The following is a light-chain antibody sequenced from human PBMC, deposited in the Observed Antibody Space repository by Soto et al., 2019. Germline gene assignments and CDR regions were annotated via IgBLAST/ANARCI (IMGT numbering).Light chain of an antibody. Sequence: QSALTQPRSVSASPGQSVTISCTGTRSDVGGYNYVSWHQHHPGKAPKLMIYGVSARPSGVPDRFSGSKSGNTASLTISGLQAEDEADYYCCSYAGTPYVFGTGTKVTVL. J-gene: IGLJ1*01. CDR3: CSYAGTPYV. CDR1: RSDVGGYNY. V-gene: IGLV2-11*01. CDR2: GVS.